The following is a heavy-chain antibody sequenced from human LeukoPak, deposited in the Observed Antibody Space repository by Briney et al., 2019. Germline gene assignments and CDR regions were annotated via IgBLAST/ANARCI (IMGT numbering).Heavy chain of an antibody. CDR3: ARSPDLDY. J-gene: IGHJ4*02. Sequence: ASVKVSCNASGYTVTPYYMHWGRQAPGQGREWRGGINPNRVVANYAQKFQGRVTMSRDTSIRTAYMELSRLRSDDTAVYYCARSPDLDYWGQGTLVTVSS. CDR1: GYTVTPYY. V-gene: IGHV1-2*02. CDR2: INPNRVVA.